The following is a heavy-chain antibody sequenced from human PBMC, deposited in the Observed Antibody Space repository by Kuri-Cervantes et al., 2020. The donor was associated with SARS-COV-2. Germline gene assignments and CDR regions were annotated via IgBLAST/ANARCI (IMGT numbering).Heavy chain of an antibody. D-gene: IGHD4-11*01. CDR1: GYTFSNYA. V-gene: IGHV1-18*01. Sequence: ASVKVSCKASGYTFSNYAISWVRQAPGQGLEWMGWISAYSGDTIYAQKFQGRVTMTEDTSTDTAYMELGSLRSEDTAVYYCATSDYSITYDYWGQGTLVTVSS. CDR2: ISAYSGDT. CDR3: ATSDYSITYDY. J-gene: IGHJ4*02.